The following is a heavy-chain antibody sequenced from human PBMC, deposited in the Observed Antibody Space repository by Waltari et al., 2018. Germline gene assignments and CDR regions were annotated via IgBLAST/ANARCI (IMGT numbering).Heavy chain of an antibody. CDR2: IDPSDSYT. V-gene: IGHV5-10-1*01. D-gene: IGHD6-13*01. CDR1: GYSFTSYW. Sequence: AEVKKPGESLRISCKGSGYSFTSYWISWVRQMPGKGLEWMGRIDPSDSYTNYSPSFQGHVTISADKSISTAYLQWSSLKASDTAMYYCARLPGIAAAGSIPDSLKDFDYWGQGTLVTVSS. CDR3: ARLPGIAAAGSIPDSLKDFDY. J-gene: IGHJ4*02.